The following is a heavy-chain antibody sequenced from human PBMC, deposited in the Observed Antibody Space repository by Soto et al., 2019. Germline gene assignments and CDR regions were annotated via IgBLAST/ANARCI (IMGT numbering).Heavy chain of an antibody. D-gene: IGHD3-10*01. Sequence: QVQLVQSGAEMKKPGSSVKVSCQSSGGTFNTYAMNWVRQAPGQGPEWMGDISPMFGAANYAPMFQGRVTITADEATGTSYMRLSSLTSVHTALYFCAREVQVHTPAFVYRGQATLVSVSS. V-gene: IGHV1-69*19. CDR1: GGTFNTYA. CDR3: AREVQVHTPAFVY. CDR2: ISPMFGAA. J-gene: IGHJ4*02.